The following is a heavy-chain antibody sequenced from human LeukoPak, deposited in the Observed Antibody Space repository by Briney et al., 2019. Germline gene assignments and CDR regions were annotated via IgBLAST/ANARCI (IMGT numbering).Heavy chain of an antibody. CDR1: GFSFSYHG. D-gene: IGHD3-22*01. CDR3: ARDGSTMIVGEGAFDI. V-gene: IGHV3-66*02. Sequence: GGSLRLSCVASGFSFSYHGMNWVRLAPGKGLEWVSVIYSGGSTYYADSVKGRFTISRDNSKNTLYLQMNSLRAEDTAVYYCARDGSTMIVGEGAFDIWGQGTMVTVSS. J-gene: IGHJ3*02. CDR2: IYSGGST.